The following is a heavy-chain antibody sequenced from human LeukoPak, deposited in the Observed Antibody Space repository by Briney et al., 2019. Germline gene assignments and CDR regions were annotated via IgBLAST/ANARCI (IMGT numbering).Heavy chain of an antibody. D-gene: IGHD3-22*01. CDR2: IKQDGSEK. V-gene: IGHV3-7*04. CDR1: GFTFSTYW. CDR3: ARENYYDSSGNDAFDV. Sequence: GGALRLSCTVSGFTFSTYWMSWVRQAPGKGLEWVANIKQDGSEKYSVDSEKGRFTITRDNAKKALYLEMNSLRVEDTALYYCARENYYDSSGNDAFDVWGQGTMVTVSS. J-gene: IGHJ3*01.